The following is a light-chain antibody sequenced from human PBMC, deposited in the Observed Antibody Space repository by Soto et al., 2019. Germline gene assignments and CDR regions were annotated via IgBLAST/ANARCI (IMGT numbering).Light chain of an antibody. Sequence: QSVLTQPRSVSGSPGQSVTISCTATSSAVGAYDYFSWYQQHPGKAPKLMIYDVTKRPSGVPDRFSGSKSGDTASLTISGLQDEDEADYHCSSYTYTSTPWMFAGGTKLTVL. V-gene: IGLV2-11*01. J-gene: IGLJ3*02. CDR3: SSYTYTSTPWM. CDR2: DVT. CDR1: SSAVGAYDY.